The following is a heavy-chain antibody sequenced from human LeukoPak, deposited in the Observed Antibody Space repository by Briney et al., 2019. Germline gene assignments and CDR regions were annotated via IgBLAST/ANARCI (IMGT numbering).Heavy chain of an antibody. CDR1: GGSISSSSYY. J-gene: IGHJ3*02. CDR3: ARDQALGYGWPTVLAIDI. V-gene: IGHV4-39*07. CDR2: IYYSGST. D-gene: IGHD6-19*01. Sequence: PSEPLSLTCTVSGGSISSSSYYWGWIRQPPGKGLEWIGSIYYSGSTNYNPSLKSRVTISVDTSKNQFSLNLSSVTAADTAVYYCARDQALGYGWPTVLAIDIWGQGTMVTVSS.